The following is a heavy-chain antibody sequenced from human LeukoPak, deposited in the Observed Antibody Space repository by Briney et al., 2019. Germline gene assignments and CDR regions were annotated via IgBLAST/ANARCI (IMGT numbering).Heavy chain of an antibody. Sequence: GGSLRLSCEASGFTFRSYGMHWVRQAPGKGLEWVAIIWYDGSYKNYAVSVEGRFAISRHNSENTLYLQMNSLRAEDTAVYYCARMYSGSYESALDYWGQGTLVTVSS. CDR3: ARMYSGSYESALDY. D-gene: IGHD1-26*01. J-gene: IGHJ4*02. CDR2: IWYDGSYK. V-gene: IGHV3-33*01. CDR1: GFTFRSYG.